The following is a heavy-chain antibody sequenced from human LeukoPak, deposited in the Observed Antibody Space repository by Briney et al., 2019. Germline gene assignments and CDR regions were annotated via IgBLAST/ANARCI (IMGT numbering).Heavy chain of an antibody. D-gene: IGHD5-18*01. V-gene: IGHV1-69*05. CDR3: ARSYSYGLLTHYYMDV. J-gene: IGHJ6*03. CDR2: IIPIFGTA. CDR1: GGTFSSYA. Sequence: ASVKVSCKASGGTFSSYAISWVRQAPGQGLEWMGGIIPIFGTANYAQKFQGRVTITTDESTSTAYMELSSLRSEDTAVYYCARSYSYGLLTHYYMDVWGKGTTVTVSS.